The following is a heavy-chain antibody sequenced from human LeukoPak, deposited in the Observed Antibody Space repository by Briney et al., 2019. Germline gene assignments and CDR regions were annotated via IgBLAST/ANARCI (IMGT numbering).Heavy chain of an antibody. CDR1: GYTFTGYY. CDR2: INPNSGGT. Sequence: ASVKVSFKASGYTFTGYYMHWVRQAPGQGLEWMGRINPNSGGTNYAQKFQGRVTSTRDKSISTAYMELSRLRSDDTAVYYCARVREGGAIDYWGQGTLVTVSS. CDR3: ARVREGGAIDY. D-gene: IGHD1-26*01. J-gene: IGHJ4*02. V-gene: IGHV1-2*01.